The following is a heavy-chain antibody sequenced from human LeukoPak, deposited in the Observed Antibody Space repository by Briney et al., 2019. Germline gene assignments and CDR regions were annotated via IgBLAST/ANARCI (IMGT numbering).Heavy chain of an antibody. Sequence: GSLRLSCVASGFPFSSYWMTWVRQAPGKGLEWVSNIRATSTTLYYQDYYADSVKGRFTTSRDNAKNSLYLQMDSLRVEDTAVYYCARDTQWAFDYWGQGILVTVSS. CDR2: IRATSTTL. D-gene: IGHD1-26*01. V-gene: IGHV3-48*01. CDR3: ARDTQWAFDY. J-gene: IGHJ4*02. CDR1: GFPFSSYW.